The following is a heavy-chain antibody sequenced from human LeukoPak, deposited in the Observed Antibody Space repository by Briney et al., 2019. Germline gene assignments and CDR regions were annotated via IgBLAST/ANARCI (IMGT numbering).Heavy chain of an antibody. D-gene: IGHD3-10*01. V-gene: IGHV3-48*01. CDR2: ISTSGSSA. J-gene: IGHJ6*03. CDR1: GFTFSGYS. Sequence: GSLRLSCAGSGFTFSGYSMHWVRQAPGKGLEWVAYISTSGSSAYYTDSVQGRFTISRDNAENSLYLQMNTLRAEDTAVYYCARDKGDYYYYMDVWGKGTTVTISS. CDR3: ARDKGDYYYYMDV.